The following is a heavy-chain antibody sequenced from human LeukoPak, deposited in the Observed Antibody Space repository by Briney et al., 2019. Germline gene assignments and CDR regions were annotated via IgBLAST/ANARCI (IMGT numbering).Heavy chain of an antibody. CDR1: GYTFTGYY. CDR3: ARDRAPDYGDYPDAFDI. CDR2: ISAYNGNT. D-gene: IGHD4-17*01. V-gene: IGHV1-18*04. Sequence: ASVKVSCKASGYTFTGYYMHWVRQAPGQGLEWMGWISAYNGNTNYAQKLQGRVTMTTDTSTSTAYMELRSLRSDDTAVYYCARDRAPDYGDYPDAFDIWGQGTMVTVSS. J-gene: IGHJ3*02.